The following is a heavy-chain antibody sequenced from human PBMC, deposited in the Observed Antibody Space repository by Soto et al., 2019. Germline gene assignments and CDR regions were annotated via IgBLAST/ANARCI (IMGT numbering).Heavy chain of an antibody. Sequence: ASVKVSCKASGGTFSSYAISWVRQAPGQGLEWMGGIIPIFGTANYAQKFQGRVTITADESTSTAYMELSSLRSEDTAVYYCARALRDSSSWSPYYYGIDVWGQGTTVTVSS. CDR1: GGTFSSYA. D-gene: IGHD6-13*01. J-gene: IGHJ6*02. CDR3: ARALRDSSSWSPYYYGIDV. V-gene: IGHV1-69*13. CDR2: IIPIFGTA.